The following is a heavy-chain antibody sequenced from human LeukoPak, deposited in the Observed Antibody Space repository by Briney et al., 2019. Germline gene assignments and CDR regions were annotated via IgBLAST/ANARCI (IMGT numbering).Heavy chain of an antibody. CDR2: IYPGDSDT. D-gene: IGHD1-26*01. J-gene: IGHJ4*02. V-gene: IGHV5-51*01. Sequence: GESLKISCKGSGYSFTNYWIGWVRQMSGKGLEWMGVIYPGDSDTRYRPAFQGQVNISADKSISTTYLQWRSLKASDTAMYYCARRYSGSNLVDYWGQGTLVIVSS. CDR1: GYSFTNYW. CDR3: ARRYSGSNLVDY.